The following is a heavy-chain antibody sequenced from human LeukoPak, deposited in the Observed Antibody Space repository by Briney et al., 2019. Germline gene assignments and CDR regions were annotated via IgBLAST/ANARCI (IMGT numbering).Heavy chain of an antibody. J-gene: IGHJ3*02. Sequence: PGGSLRLSCTASGFTFSSYSMNWVRQAPGKGLEWVSYISSSSSTIYYADSVKGRFTISRDNAKNSLYLQMNSLRAEDTAVYYCARVADYYDSSGGAFDIWGQGTMVTVSS. CDR1: GFTFSSYS. CDR2: ISSSSSTI. V-gene: IGHV3-48*01. CDR3: ARVADYYDSSGGAFDI. D-gene: IGHD3-22*01.